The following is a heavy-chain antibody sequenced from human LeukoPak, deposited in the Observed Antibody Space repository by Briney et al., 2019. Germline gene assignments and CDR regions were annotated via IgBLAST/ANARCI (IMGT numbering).Heavy chain of an antibody. V-gene: IGHV1-18*01. CDR3: ARGGAFVVVPAAIGNWFDP. Sequence: ASVKVSCKASGYTLTSYGISWVRQAPGQGLEWMGWISAYNGNTNYAQKLQGRVTMTTDTSTSTAYMELRSLRSDDTAVYYCARGGAFVVVPAAIGNWFDPWGQGTLVTVSS. CDR2: ISAYNGNT. J-gene: IGHJ5*02. CDR1: GYTLTSYG. D-gene: IGHD2-2*02.